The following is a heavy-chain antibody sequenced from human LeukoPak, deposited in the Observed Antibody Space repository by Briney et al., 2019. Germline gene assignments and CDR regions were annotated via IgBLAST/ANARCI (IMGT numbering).Heavy chain of an antibody. J-gene: IGHJ4*02. Sequence: SVRVSCKASGGTFSSYAISWVRQAPGQGLEWMGRIIPIFGTANYAQKFQGRVTITTDESTSTAYMELSSLRSEDTAVYYCAADYYDSSGYHNWGQGTLVTVSS. D-gene: IGHD3-22*01. CDR3: AADYYDSSGYHN. V-gene: IGHV1-69*05. CDR2: IIPIFGTA. CDR1: GGTFSSYA.